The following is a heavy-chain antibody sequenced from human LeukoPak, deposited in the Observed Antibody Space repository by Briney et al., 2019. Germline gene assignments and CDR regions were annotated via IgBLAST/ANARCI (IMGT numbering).Heavy chain of an antibody. Sequence: ASVTVSCKASGYTFTSYYMHWVRQAPGQGLEWMGIINPSGGSTSYAQKFQGRVTMTRDMSTSTVYMELSSLRSEDTAVYYCARERRVVIGGLSSDTTLGGSDFDYWGQGTLVTVSS. V-gene: IGHV1-46*01. J-gene: IGHJ4*02. CDR1: GYTFTSYY. CDR3: ARERRVVIGGLSSDTTLGGSDFDY. CDR2: INPSGGST. D-gene: IGHD3-22*01.